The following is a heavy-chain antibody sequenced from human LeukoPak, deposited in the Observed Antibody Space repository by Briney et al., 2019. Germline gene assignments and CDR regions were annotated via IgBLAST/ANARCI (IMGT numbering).Heavy chain of an antibody. CDR3: ARYQLPVRYFDF. D-gene: IGHD2-2*01. V-gene: IGHV3-72*01. CDR1: GFTFSDHY. CDR2: IRNKANSYST. Sequence: GGSLRLSCAASGFTFSDHYMDWIRQAPGKGLEWVARIRNKANSYSTEYAASVEGRFTISRDDSKSSLFLQMYTLKTEDTAVYYCARYQLPVRYFDFWGQGTLVTVSS. J-gene: IGHJ4*02.